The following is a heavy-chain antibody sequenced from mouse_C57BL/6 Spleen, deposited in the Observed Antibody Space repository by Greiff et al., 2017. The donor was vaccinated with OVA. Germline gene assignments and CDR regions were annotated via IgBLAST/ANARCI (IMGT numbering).Heavy chain of an antibody. CDR3: AREDYGSKDFDY. CDR2: IDPSDSET. J-gene: IGHJ2*01. V-gene: IGHV1-52*01. CDR1: GYTFTSYW. Sequence: VQLQQSGAELVRPGSSVKLSCKASGYTFTSYWMHWVKQRPIQGLEWIGNIDPSDSETHYNQKFKDKATLTVDKSSSTAYMQLSSLTSEDSAVYYCAREDYGSKDFDYWGQGTTLTVSS. D-gene: IGHD1-1*01.